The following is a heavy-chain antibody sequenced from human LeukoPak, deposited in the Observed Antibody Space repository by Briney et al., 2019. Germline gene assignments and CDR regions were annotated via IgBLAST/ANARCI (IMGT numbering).Heavy chain of an antibody. CDR3: ARSSNYGDELDY. J-gene: IGHJ4*02. CDR2: IYYSGST. CDR1: GGSISSGDYY. Sequence: PSETLSLTCTVSGGSISSGDYYWSWIRQPPGEGLEWIGYIYYSGSTYYNPSLESRVTISVDTSKNQFSLKLSSVTAADTAVYYCARSSNYGDELDYWGQGTLVAVSS. V-gene: IGHV4-30-4*01. D-gene: IGHD4-11*01.